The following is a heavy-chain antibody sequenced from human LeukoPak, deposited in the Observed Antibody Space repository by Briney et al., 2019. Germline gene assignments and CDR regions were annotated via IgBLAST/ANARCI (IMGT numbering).Heavy chain of an antibody. J-gene: IGHJ4*02. CDR3: ARQKAGLLNTFDY. D-gene: IGHD2-15*01. CDR1: GYSFTSYW. Sequence: GESPKISCKGSGYSFTSYWIGWVRQKPGKGLEWMGIIYPGDSDTRYSPSFQGQVTISADKSISTAYLQWSSLKASDTAMYYCARQKAGLLNTFDYWGQGTLVTVSS. CDR2: IYPGDSDT. V-gene: IGHV5-51*01.